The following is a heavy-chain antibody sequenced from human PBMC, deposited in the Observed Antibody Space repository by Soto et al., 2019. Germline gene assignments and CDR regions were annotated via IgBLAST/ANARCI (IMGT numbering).Heavy chain of an antibody. J-gene: IGHJ4*02. V-gene: IGHV1-18*01. CDR3: ARDASAGLNDY. Sequence: QVQLVQSGAEVKKPGASVKVSCKASGYTFTSYGISWVRQAPGQGLEWMGLIRAYNGNTKYVQKLQGRVTMTTDTSTSTDYMELRRLRSDDKALYYCARDASAGLNDYWGQGTLVTVSS. D-gene: IGHD6-13*01. CDR2: IRAYNGNT. CDR1: GYTFTSYG.